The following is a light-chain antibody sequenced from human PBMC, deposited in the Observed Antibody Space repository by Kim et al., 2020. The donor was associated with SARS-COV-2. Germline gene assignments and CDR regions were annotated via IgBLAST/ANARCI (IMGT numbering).Light chain of an antibody. V-gene: IGLV2-14*03. Sequence: GQSITISCTGTSSDVGGYNYVSWYQQHPGKALKLMIYDVSNRPSGVSNRFSGSKSGNTASLTISGLQAEDEADYYCSSYTTSSTRVFGTGTKVTVL. J-gene: IGLJ1*01. CDR1: SSDVGGYNY. CDR3: SSYTTSSTRV. CDR2: DVS.